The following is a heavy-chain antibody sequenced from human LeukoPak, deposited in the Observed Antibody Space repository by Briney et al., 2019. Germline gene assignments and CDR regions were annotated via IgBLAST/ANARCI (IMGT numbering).Heavy chain of an antibody. CDR3: ARPTIATGAEPQYYFDY. CDR1: GFTFSSYS. Sequence: PGGSLRLSCAASGFTFSSYSMNWVRQAPGKELEWVSSISSSSSYIYYADSVKDRFTISRDNAKNSLYLQMNSLRAEDTAVYYCARPTIATGAEPQYYFDYWGQGTLVTVSS. J-gene: IGHJ4*02. D-gene: IGHD1-14*01. CDR2: ISSSSSYI. V-gene: IGHV3-21*01.